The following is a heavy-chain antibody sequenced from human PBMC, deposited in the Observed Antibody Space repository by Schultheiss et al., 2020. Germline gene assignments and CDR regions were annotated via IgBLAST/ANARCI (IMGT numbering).Heavy chain of an antibody. V-gene: IGHV3-48*04. Sequence: GGSLRLSCAASGFAFSNAWMNWVRQAPGKGLEWVSYISSSGSTIYYADSVKGRFTISRDNAKNSLYLQMNSLRAEDTAVYYCANLPWIQLWDYGMDFWGQGTTVTVSS. D-gene: IGHD5-18*01. CDR1: GFAFSNAW. CDR3: ANLPWIQLWDYGMDF. J-gene: IGHJ6*02. CDR2: ISSSGSTI.